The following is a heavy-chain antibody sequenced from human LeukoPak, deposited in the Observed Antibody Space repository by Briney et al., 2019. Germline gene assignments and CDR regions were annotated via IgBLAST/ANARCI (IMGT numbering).Heavy chain of an antibody. CDR3: ARTPGVYCSSTSCPGT. J-gene: IGHJ5*02. CDR1: GFTFSSYA. Sequence: GGSLRLSCAASGFTFSSYAMHWVRQAPGKGLEWVAVISYDGSNKYYADSVKGRFTISRDNSKNTLYLQMNSLRAEDTAVYYCARTPGVYCSSTSCPGTWGQGTLVTASS. V-gene: IGHV3-30*04. D-gene: IGHD2-2*01. CDR2: ISYDGSNK.